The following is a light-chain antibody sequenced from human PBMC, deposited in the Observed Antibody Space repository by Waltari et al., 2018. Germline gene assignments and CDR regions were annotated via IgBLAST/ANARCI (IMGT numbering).Light chain of an antibody. J-gene: IGKJ3*01. CDR1: QSVITY. CDR3: QQTWT. V-gene: IGKV1-39*01. Sequence: DIQMTQSPSSLGASVGDRVTITCRASQSVITYLNWYQQKPGEAPKLLIYAGSVLQSGVPSRFSGSGSGTDFTLTNSSVQPEDLATYYCQQTWTFGPGTRVDIK. CDR2: AGS.